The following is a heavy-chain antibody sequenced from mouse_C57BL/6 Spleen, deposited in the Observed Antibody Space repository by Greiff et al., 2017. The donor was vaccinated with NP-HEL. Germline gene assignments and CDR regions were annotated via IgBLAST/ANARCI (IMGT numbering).Heavy chain of an antibody. D-gene: IGHD3-1*01. CDR3: ARGRGRTWFAY. V-gene: IGHV5-4*01. Sequence: EVQRVESGGGLVKPGGSLKLSCAASGFTFSSYAMSWVRQTPEKRLEWVATISDGGSYTYYPDNVKGRFTISRDNAKNNLYLQMSHLKSEDTAMYYCARGRGRTWFAYWGQGTLVTVSA. CDR1: GFTFSSYA. J-gene: IGHJ3*01. CDR2: ISDGGSYT.